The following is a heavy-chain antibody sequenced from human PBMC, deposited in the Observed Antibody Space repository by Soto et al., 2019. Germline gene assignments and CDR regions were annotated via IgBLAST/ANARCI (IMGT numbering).Heavy chain of an antibody. CDR2: MNPNSGNT. V-gene: IGHV1-8*01. CDR1: GYTFTSYD. J-gene: IGHJ6*03. Sequence: QVQLVQSGAEVKKPGASVKVSCKASGYTFTSYDINWVRQATGQGLEWMGWMNPNSGNTGYAQKFQGRVTMNRNTSVSTAYMELSSLRSEYTAVYYCARGYCSGGSCYYYYYYYMAVWGKGTTVTVSS. D-gene: IGHD2-15*01. CDR3: ARGYCSGGSCYYYYYYYMAV.